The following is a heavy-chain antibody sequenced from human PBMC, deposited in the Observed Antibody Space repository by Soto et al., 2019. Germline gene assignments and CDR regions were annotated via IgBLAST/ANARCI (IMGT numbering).Heavy chain of an antibody. V-gene: IGHV2-5*01. J-gene: IGHJ5*02. CDR2: IYWNDDK. CDR1: GLLLSTSGVG. Sequence: SGPTLVNPTQTLTLTCTFSGLLLSTSGVGVGWIRQPPGKALEWLALIYWNDDKRYSPSLKSRLTITKDTSKNQVVLTMTNMDPVDTATYYCAHRLSSGGLVPAANWFDPWGQGTLVTVSS. CDR3: AHRLSSGGLVPAANWFDP. D-gene: IGHD2-2*01.